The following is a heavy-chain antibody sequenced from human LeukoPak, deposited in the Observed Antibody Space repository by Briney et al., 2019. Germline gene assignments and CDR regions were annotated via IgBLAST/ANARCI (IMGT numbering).Heavy chain of an antibody. CDR3: AKNNGDYFDY. D-gene: IGHD1/OR15-1a*01. J-gene: IGHJ4*02. V-gene: IGHV3-30*18. CDR1: GFTFSSYG. Sequence: GGSLSLSCAASGFTFSSYGMHWVRQAPGKGLEWVAVISYDGSNKYYADSVKGRFTISRDNSKNTLYLQMNSLRAEDTAVYYCAKNNGDYFDYWGQGTLVTVSS. CDR2: ISYDGSNK.